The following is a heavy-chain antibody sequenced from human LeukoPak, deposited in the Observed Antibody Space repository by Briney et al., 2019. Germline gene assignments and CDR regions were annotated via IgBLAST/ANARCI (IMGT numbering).Heavy chain of an antibody. Sequence: GGSLRLSCAASGFTFSSYGMHWVRQAPGKGMERVAFIRYDGSNKYYADSVKGRFTISRDNSKNTLYLQMNSLRAEDTAVSYCAKGGGDSSGYYYFDYWGQGTLVTVSS. V-gene: IGHV3-30*02. CDR3: AKGGGDSSGYYYFDY. J-gene: IGHJ4*02. CDR1: GFTFSSYG. D-gene: IGHD3-22*01. CDR2: IRYDGSNK.